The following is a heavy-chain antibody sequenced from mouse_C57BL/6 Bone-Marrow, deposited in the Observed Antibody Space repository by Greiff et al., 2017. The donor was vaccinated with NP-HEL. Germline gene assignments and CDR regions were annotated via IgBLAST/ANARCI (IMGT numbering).Heavy chain of an antibody. CDR3: ARGRPYAMDY. Sequence: VKLMESGAELVRPGTSVKVSCKASGYAFTNYLIEWVKQRPGQGLEWIGVINPGSGGTNYNEKFKGKATLTADKSSSTAYMQLSSLTSEDSAVYFCARGRPYAMDYWGQGTSVTVSS. CDR1: GYAFTNYL. CDR2: INPGSGGT. V-gene: IGHV1-54*01. J-gene: IGHJ4*01.